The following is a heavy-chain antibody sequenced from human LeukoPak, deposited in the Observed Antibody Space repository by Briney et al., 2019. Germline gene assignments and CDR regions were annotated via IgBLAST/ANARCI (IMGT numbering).Heavy chain of an antibody. CDR3: ARGTGSDFES. CDR2: IYTTGST. J-gene: IGHJ4*02. V-gene: IGHV4-4*07. Sequence: SETLSLTCTVSGGSISSYYWSWIRQPAGKGLEWIGRIYTTGSTDYNPSLESRVTISVDTSRNQLSLRVNSVTAADTAVYYCARGTGSDFESWGQGTLVTVSS. CDR1: GGSISSYY. D-gene: IGHD2-2*01.